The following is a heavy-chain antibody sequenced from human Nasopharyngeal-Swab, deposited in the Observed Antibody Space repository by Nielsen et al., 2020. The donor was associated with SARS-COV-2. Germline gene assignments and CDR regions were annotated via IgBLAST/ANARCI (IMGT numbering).Heavy chain of an antibody. V-gene: IGHV3-53*01. CDR2: IYSGGST. CDR1: GFTVSSNY. J-gene: IGHJ3*02. Sequence: GESLKISCAASGFTVSSNYMSWVRQAPGKGLEWVSVIYSGGSTYYADSVKGRFTISRDNSKNTLYLQMNSLRAEDTAVYYCAREPTKYNAFDIWGQGTMVTVSS. CDR3: AREPTKYNAFDI. D-gene: IGHD1-1*01.